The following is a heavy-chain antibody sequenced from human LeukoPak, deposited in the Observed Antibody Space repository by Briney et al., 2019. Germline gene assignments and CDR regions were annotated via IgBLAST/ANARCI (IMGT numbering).Heavy chain of an antibody. D-gene: IGHD2-15*01. CDR2: ISAYNGNT. J-gene: IGHJ5*02. V-gene: IGHV1-18*01. CDR1: GYTFTSYG. Sequence: ASVKVSCKASGYTFTSYGISWVRQAPGQGLEWMGWISAYNGNTNYAQKFQGRVTMTRDTSISTAYMELSRLRSDDTAVYYCARADCSGGSCYRTLGEDWFDRWGQGTLVTVSS. CDR3: ARADCSGGSCYRTLGEDWFDR.